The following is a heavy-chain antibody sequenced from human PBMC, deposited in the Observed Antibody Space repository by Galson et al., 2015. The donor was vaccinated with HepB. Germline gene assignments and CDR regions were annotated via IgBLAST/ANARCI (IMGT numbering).Heavy chain of an antibody. V-gene: IGHV4-59*01. Sequence: TLSLTCTVSGGSISDYYWSWIRQTPGKGLEWIGYIYHIEITNYNPSLRSRVTISVDTSKNQFSLKLNSVTASDTAVYYCAKTLIAPRGYYFGMDVWGQGTTVTVSS. CDR1: GGSISDYY. CDR3: AKTLIAPRGYYFGMDV. CDR2: IYHIEIT. D-gene: IGHD6-6*01. J-gene: IGHJ6*02.